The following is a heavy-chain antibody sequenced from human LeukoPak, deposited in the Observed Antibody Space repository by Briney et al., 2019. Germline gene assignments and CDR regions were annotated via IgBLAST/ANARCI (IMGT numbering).Heavy chain of an antibody. Sequence: GGSLRLSCAASGFTFSDYYMSWIRQAPGKGLEWVSYISSSGSTIYYADSVKGRFTISRDNAKNSLYLQMNSLRAEDTAAYYCATMDTAMFPVDYWGQGTLVTVSS. D-gene: IGHD5-18*01. J-gene: IGHJ4*02. CDR2: ISSSGSTI. CDR3: ATMDTAMFPVDY. CDR1: GFTFSDYY. V-gene: IGHV3-11*04.